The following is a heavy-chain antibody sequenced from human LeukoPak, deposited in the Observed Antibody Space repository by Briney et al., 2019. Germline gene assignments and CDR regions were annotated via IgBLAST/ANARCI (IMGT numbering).Heavy chain of an antibody. CDR2: IYYSGRT. V-gene: IGHV4-30-2*01. Sequence: PSETLSLTCTVSGGSIMVAAYSWSWIRQPPGKGLEWIGYIYYSGRTYYNPSLMSRVTISLDRSKNQFSLKLSSVTAADTAVYFCARGYGGNSGAFDIWGQGTLGTVSS. CDR1: GGSIMVAAYS. D-gene: IGHD4-23*01. CDR3: ARGYGGNSGAFDI. J-gene: IGHJ3*02.